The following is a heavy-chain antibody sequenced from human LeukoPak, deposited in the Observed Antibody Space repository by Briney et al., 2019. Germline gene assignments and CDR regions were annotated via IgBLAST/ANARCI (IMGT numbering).Heavy chain of an antibody. CDR3: AKENYDWILKGIDS. D-gene: IGHD3-9*01. Sequence: SGGSLRVSCEASGFILSSHGMHWVRQTPGKGLEWVAFIRYDGTHTYYADSVKGRFTISRDTSKNILYLEMNSLRPEDTAMYYCAKENYDWILKGIDSWGQGTLVSVSS. J-gene: IGHJ4*02. CDR1: GFILSSHG. V-gene: IGHV3-30*02. CDR2: IRYDGTHT.